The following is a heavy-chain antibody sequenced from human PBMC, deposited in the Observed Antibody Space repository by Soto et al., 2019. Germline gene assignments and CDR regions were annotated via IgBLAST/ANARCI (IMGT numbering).Heavy chain of an antibody. V-gene: IGHV3-23*01. Sequence: GGSLRLSCAASGFTFSYYAMSWVRQAPGKGLEWVSGISGSGSSTYYADSAKGRFTISRDNSKSALYLQMSSLRAEDTAVYYCAKDPSVRYCGGDCYSGLGPWGQGTLVTVSS. CDR2: ISGSGSST. J-gene: IGHJ5*02. CDR1: GFTFSYYA. CDR3: AKDPSVRYCGGDCYSGLGP. D-gene: IGHD2-21*02.